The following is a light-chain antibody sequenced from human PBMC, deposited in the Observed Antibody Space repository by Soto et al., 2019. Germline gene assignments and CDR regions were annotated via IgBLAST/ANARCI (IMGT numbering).Light chain of an antibody. Sequence: DIQMTQSPSTLSASVGDRVTITCRASQSISSWLAWYQQKPGKASKLLIYKASSLESGVPSSFSGSGSGTEFTLTISSLQPDDFATYYCQQYNSYPLTFGGGTKVDIK. CDR2: KAS. J-gene: IGKJ4*01. CDR1: QSISSW. V-gene: IGKV1-5*03. CDR3: QQYNSYPLT.